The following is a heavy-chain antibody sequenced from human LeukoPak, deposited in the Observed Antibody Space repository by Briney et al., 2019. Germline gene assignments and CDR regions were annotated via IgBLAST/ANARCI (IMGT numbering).Heavy chain of an antibody. D-gene: IGHD1-7*01. CDR3: ARRRERYNWNYLYRWFDP. V-gene: IGHV7-4-1*02. CDR1: GYTLTELS. CDR2: INTNTGNP. Sequence: ASVKVSCKVSGYTLTELSMHWVRQAPGQGLEWMGWINTNTGNPTYAQGFTGRFVFSLDTSVSTAYLQISSLKAEDTAVYYCARRRERYNWNYLYRWFDPWGQGTLVTVSS. J-gene: IGHJ5*02.